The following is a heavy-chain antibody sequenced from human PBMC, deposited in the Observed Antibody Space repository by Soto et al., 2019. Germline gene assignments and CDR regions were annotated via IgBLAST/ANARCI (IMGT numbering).Heavy chain of an antibody. D-gene: IGHD6-6*01. Sequence: QVQLVQSGAEVKKPGSSVKVSCKASGGTFSSYAISWVRQAPGQGLEWMGGIIPIFGTANYAQKFQGRVTITADESTSTAYMELSRLRLEDTAVDYCARGGGIAARRDAFDIWGKGTMVTVSS. V-gene: IGHV1-69*01. CDR1: GGTFSSYA. J-gene: IGHJ3*02. CDR2: IIPIFGTA. CDR3: ARGGGIAARRDAFDI.